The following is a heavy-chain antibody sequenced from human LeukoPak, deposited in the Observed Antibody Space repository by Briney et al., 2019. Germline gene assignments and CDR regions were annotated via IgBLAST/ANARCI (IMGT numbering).Heavy chain of an antibody. Sequence: GGSLRLSCAASGFTFSSYSMHWVRQPPGKGLEWVSLISWDGGSTYYADSVKGRFTISRDNSKNSLYLQMNSLRTEDTALYYCAKESEAAASFDYWGQGTLVTVSS. CDR3: AKESEAAASFDY. CDR1: GFTFSSYS. CDR2: ISWDGGST. J-gene: IGHJ4*02. V-gene: IGHV3-43*01. D-gene: IGHD6-13*01.